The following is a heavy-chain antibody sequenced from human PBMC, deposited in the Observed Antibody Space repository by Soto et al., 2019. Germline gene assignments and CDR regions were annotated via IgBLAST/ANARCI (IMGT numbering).Heavy chain of an antibody. J-gene: IGHJ4*02. CDR1: GFSLTTSGVG. CDR3: AHRVLRTVFGLVTTTAIYFDF. CDR2: IYWDVDK. V-gene: IGHV2-5*02. D-gene: IGHD3-3*01. Sequence: QITLNESGPTQVKPRQTLTLTCTFSGFSLTTSGVGVGWIRQSPGKAPEWLALIYWDVDKRYSPALKSRLTITNDTSKNQVVLTMADLDPADTATYYCAHRVLRTVFGLVTTTAIYFDFWGQGTPVAVSS.